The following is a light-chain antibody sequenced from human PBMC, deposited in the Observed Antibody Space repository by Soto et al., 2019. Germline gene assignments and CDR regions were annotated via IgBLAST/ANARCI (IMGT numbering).Light chain of an antibody. J-gene: IGKJ5*01. V-gene: IGKV3-11*01. Sequence: ELVLTQSPATLSLSPGERATLSCRASQSVSSYLAWYRQKPGQAPRLLIYDASNRATGIPARFSGSGSETDFTLTISSLEPEDFAVYYCQQRSSWPPTFGQGTRLEI. CDR2: DAS. CDR3: QQRSSWPPT. CDR1: QSVSSY.